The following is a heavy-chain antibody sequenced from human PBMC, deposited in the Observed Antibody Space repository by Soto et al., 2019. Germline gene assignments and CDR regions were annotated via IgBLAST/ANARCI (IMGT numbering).Heavy chain of an antibody. CDR2: IIPIFGTA. Sequence: QVQLVQSGAEVKKPGSSVKVSCKASGGTFSSYAISWVRQAPGQGLEWMGGIIPIFGTANYAQKFQGRVTITADESTSTAYMELSSLRSEDKAVYYCAGGPRGGELGPRWNDDRYYYYGIDVWGQGTTFTVSS. J-gene: IGHJ6*02. V-gene: IGHV1-69*01. D-gene: IGHD1-1*01. CDR1: GGTFSSYA. CDR3: AGGPRGGELGPRWNDDRYYYYGIDV.